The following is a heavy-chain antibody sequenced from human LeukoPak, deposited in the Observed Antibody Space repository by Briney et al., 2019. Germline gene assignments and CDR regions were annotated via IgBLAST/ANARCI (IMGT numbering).Heavy chain of an antibody. CDR1: GYTFTDYY. Sequence: GASVKVSCKVSGYTFTDYYMHWVQQAPGKWLEWMGRFDPEDGETIYAEKFQGRVTITADTSTDTAYMELSSLRSDDTAVYYCARDDGRGYSGYDLDYWGQGTLVTVSS. V-gene: IGHV1-69-2*01. D-gene: IGHD5-12*01. CDR3: ARDDGRGYSGYDLDY. J-gene: IGHJ4*02. CDR2: FDPEDGET.